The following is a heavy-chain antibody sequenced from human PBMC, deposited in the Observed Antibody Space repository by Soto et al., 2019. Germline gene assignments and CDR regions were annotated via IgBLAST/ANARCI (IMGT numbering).Heavy chain of an antibody. J-gene: IGHJ4*02. D-gene: IGHD1-1*01. CDR2: IIPIFGTA. CDR3: ARVGVQLERRWYYFDY. Sequence: QVQLVQSGAEVKKPGSSVKVSCKASGGTFSSYAISWVRQAPGQGLEWMGGIIPIFGTANYAQEFQGRVTMTADESTSTAYMELSSLRSEDTAVYYCARVGVQLERRWYYFDYWGQGTLVTVSS. V-gene: IGHV1-69*01. CDR1: GGTFSSYA.